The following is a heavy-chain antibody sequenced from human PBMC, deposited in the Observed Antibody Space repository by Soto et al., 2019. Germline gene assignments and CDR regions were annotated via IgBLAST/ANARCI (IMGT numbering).Heavy chain of an antibody. CDR2: IYYSGST. D-gene: IGHD5-18*01. CDR1: GGSITSSSHY. V-gene: IGHV4-39*01. Sequence: SETLSLTCTVSGGSITSSSHYWGWIRQSPGKGLEWIGRIYYSGSTYYNPSLKSRIAISVDTSKNQFSLKLISVTAADTAVYYCARHAAGYGYGFNDYWGQGTLVTVSS. CDR3: ARHAAGYGYGFNDY. J-gene: IGHJ4*02.